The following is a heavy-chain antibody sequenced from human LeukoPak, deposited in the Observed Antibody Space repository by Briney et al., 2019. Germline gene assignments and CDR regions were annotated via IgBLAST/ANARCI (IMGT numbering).Heavy chain of an antibody. CDR1: GDSVSSNSAT. J-gene: IGHJ6*02. CDR3: ARDLRFGEGGMDV. CDR2: TYYRSKRYN. D-gene: IGHD3-10*01. Sequence: SQTLSLTCAISGDSVSSNSATWNWIRQSPSRGLEWLGRTYYRSKRYNDYALSVKSRISINPDTSKNQFSLHLNSVTPEDTAVYYCARDLRFGEGGMDVWGQGTTVTVSS. V-gene: IGHV6-1*01.